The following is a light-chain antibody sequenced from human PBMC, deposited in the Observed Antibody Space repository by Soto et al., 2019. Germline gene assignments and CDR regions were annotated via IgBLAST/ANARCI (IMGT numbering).Light chain of an antibody. CDR3: SSYAHSSTVV. J-gene: IGLJ2*01. Sequence: QSALTQPASVSGSPGQSITISCTGTSSDVGGYNYVSWYQQHPGKAPKLMIYEVSYRPSGVSNRFSGSKSDNTASLTISGLQAEDEADYYCSSYAHSSTVVFGGGTKLTVL. V-gene: IGLV2-14*01. CDR2: EVS. CDR1: SSDVGGYNY.